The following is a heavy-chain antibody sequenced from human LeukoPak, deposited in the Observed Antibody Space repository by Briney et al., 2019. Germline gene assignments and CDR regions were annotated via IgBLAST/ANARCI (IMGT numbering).Heavy chain of an antibody. V-gene: IGHV3-23*01. CDR1: GFPFSSYA. CDR3: ARAISSSLRNY. J-gene: IGHJ4*02. D-gene: IGHD6-13*01. Sequence: PGGPLRLSCAASGFPFSSYAMSWVRQAPGKGLEWVSAISGSGGSTYYADSVKGRFTISRDNSKNTLYLQMNSLRAEDTAVYYCARAISSSLRNYWGQGTLVTVSS. CDR2: ISGSGGST.